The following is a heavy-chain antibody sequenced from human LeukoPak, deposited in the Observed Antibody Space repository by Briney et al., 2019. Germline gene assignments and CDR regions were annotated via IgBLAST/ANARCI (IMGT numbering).Heavy chain of an antibody. CDR3: ARVPYYYDSSGYYPDAFDI. CDR1: GGSVSSGSYY. J-gene: IGHJ3*02. V-gene: IGHV4-61*01. D-gene: IGHD3-22*01. CDR2: IYYSGST. Sequence: SETLSLTCTVSGGSVSSGSYYWSWIRQPPGKGLEWIGYIYYSGSTYYNPSLKSRVTISVDTSKNQFSLKLSSVTAADTAVYYCARVPYYYDSSGYYPDAFDIWGQGTMVTVSS.